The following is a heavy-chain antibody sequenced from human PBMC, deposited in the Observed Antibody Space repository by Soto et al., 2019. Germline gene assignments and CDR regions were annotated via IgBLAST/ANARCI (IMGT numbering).Heavy chain of an antibody. Sequence: LRLSCAVSGFTFSLYGMHWVRQAPGKGLEWVAFISYEGRNKYYADSVKGRFTLPRDNSKNTLSLQMESLRPEDTAVYYCAKGRDSTLLRWQYFDNWGQGTQVTVSS. J-gene: IGHJ4*02. CDR1: GFTFSLYG. CDR2: ISYEGRNK. V-gene: IGHV3-30*18. D-gene: IGHD4-17*01. CDR3: AKGRDSTLLRWQYFDN.